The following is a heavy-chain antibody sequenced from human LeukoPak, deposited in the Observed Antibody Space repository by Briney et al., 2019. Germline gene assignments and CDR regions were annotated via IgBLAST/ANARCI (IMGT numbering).Heavy chain of an antibody. CDR1: GFTFSSYW. V-gene: IGHV3-74*01. Sequence: GGSLRLSCAASGFTFSSYWVHWVRQAPGKGLVWVSRINGDGSVTAYADSVKGRFTISRDNANNMLYLQMNSLRAEDTAVYYCARDSNYGGNYDYWGQGTLVTVSS. J-gene: IGHJ4*02. CDR2: INGDGSVT. D-gene: IGHD4-23*01. CDR3: ARDSNYGGNYDY.